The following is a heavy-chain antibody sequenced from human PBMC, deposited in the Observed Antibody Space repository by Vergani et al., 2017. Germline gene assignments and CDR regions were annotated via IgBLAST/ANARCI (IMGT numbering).Heavy chain of an antibody. CDR2: IGAYNGNT. Sequence: QVQLVQSGAEVKKPGASVKVSCKASGYTFTSYGISWVRQAPGQGLEWMGWIGAYNGNTNYAQKLQGRVTMTTDTSTSTAYMELRSLRSDDTAVYYCAREEAVAGTEAYYYYYGMDVWGQGTTVTVSS. CDR1: GYTFTSYG. D-gene: IGHD6-19*01. J-gene: IGHJ6*02. V-gene: IGHV1-18*01. CDR3: AREEAVAGTEAYYYYYGMDV.